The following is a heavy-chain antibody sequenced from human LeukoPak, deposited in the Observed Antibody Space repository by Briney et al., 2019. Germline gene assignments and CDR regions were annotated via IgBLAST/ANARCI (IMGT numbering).Heavy chain of an antibody. CDR2: ISSSSSYI. V-gene: IGHV3-21*01. J-gene: IGHJ4*02. CDR3: ARVVGATLGASDY. Sequence: PGGSLRLSSAASGFTFSRNSMNWVRQAPGKGLEWVSSISSSSSYIYYADSVKGRFTISRDNAKNSLYLQMNSLRAEDTAVYYCARVVGATLGASDYWGQGTLVTVSS. CDR1: GFTFSRNS. D-gene: IGHD1-26*01.